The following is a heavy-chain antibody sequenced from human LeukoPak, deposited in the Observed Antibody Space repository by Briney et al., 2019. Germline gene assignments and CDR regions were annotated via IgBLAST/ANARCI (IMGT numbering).Heavy chain of an antibody. Sequence: SETLSLTCTVSGGSISTSTYYWVWIRQPPGKGLEWLGSIYYSGTLYHNPSLKSRVTMSVDTSKNQFSLKLTSVTAADTAVYYCARLLYDRSGYYYFDFWGQGTLVTVSS. J-gene: IGHJ4*02. D-gene: IGHD3-22*01. V-gene: IGHV4-39*01. CDR1: GGSISTSTYY. CDR2: IYYSGTL. CDR3: ARLLYDRSGYYYFDF.